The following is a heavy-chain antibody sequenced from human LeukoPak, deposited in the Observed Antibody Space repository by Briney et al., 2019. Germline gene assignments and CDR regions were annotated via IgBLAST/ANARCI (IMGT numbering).Heavy chain of an antibody. J-gene: IGHJ4*02. CDR1: GYTFTGYY. Sequence: AASVKVSCKASGYTFTGYYMHWVRQAPGQGLEWMGRISPNSGGTNYAQKFQGRVTMTRDTSISTAYMELSRLRSDDTAVYYCAREGDGYKILPFDYWGQGTLVTVSS. V-gene: IGHV1-2*06. CDR2: ISPNSGGT. CDR3: AREGDGYKILPFDY. D-gene: IGHD5-24*01.